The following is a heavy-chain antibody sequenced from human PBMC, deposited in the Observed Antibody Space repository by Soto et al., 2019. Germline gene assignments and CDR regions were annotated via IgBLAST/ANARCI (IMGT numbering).Heavy chain of an antibody. V-gene: IGHV1-18*01. CDR2: ISAYNGNT. D-gene: IGHD1-20*01. Sequence: QVQLVQSGAEVKKPGASVKVSCKASGYNFTSYGISWVRQAPGQGLEWMGWISAYNGNTNYAQKLQGRVTMTTDSSTSTANMELRSLRSDDTAVYYCVRRPSGVTRAGITGLATGEFDYWGQGSLVTVSS. CDR1: GYNFTSYG. CDR3: VRRPSGVTRAGITGLATGEFDY. J-gene: IGHJ4*02.